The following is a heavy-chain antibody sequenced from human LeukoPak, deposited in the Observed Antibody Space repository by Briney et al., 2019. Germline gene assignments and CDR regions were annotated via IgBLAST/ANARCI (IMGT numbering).Heavy chain of an antibody. CDR2: IYHSGST. CDR3: ARFDCSSTSCYTPLYPVRAFDI. CDR1: GYSISSGYY. V-gene: IGHV4-38-2*01. J-gene: IGHJ3*02. Sequence: PSETLSLTCAVSGYSISSGYYWGWIRQPPGKGLEWIGSIYHSGSTYYNPSLKSRVTISVDTSKNQFSLKLSSVTAADTAVYYCARFDCSSTSCYTPLYPVRAFDIWGQGTMVTVSS. D-gene: IGHD2-2*02.